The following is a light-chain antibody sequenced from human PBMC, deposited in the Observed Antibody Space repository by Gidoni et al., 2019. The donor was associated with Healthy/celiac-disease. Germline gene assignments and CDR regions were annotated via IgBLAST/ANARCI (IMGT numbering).Light chain of an antibody. J-gene: IGKJ2*01. CDR2: GAS. V-gene: IGKV3-20*01. CDR3: QQYGSSPT. CDR1: QSVSSSY. Sequence: EIVLTPSPGTLSLYPGERATLSCRASQSVSSSYVAWYQQKPGQAPRLLIYGASSRATGIPDRFSGSGSGTDFTLTISRLEPEDFAVYYCQQYGSSPTFGQGTKLEIK.